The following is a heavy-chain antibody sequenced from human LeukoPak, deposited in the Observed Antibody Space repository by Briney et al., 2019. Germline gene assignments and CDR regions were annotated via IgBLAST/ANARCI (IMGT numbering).Heavy chain of an antibody. CDR2: ISGSGGST. D-gene: IGHD3-22*01. CDR3: AKDPAYYYDSGGPFDY. J-gene: IGHJ4*02. Sequence: PGGSLRLSCAASGFTFSSYAMSWVRQAPGKGLEWVSAISGSGGSTYYADSVKGRFTISRDNSKNTLYLQMNSLRAEDTAVYYCAKDPAYYYDSGGPFDYWGQGTLVTVSS. CDR1: GFTFSSYA. V-gene: IGHV3-23*01.